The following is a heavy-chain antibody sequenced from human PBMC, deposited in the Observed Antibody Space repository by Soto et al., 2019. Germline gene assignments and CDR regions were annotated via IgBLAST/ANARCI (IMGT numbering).Heavy chain of an antibody. Sequence: GESLKISCKGSGYSFTSYCISWGLQMPWKGLEWMGRIDPSDSYTNYSPSFQGHVTISADKSISTAYLQWSSLKASDTAMYYCARQPHYYYYGMDVWGQGTTVTVSS. CDR1: GYSFTSYC. V-gene: IGHV5-10-1*01. CDR2: IDPSDSYT. J-gene: IGHJ6*02. CDR3: ARQPHYYYYGMDV.